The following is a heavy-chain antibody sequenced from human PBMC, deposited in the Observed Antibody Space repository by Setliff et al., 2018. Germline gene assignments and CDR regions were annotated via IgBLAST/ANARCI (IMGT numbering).Heavy chain of an antibody. Sequence: SETLSLTCTVPGGSISSTSYYWGWIRQPPGKGLEWIGTVYDSGTTYYNPSLKSRVTIFVDTSKNQSSLNLNSVTAADTGVYYCASCRYQVPYDYWGQGILVTVSS. V-gene: IGHV4-39*01. J-gene: IGHJ4*02. CDR2: VYDSGTT. CDR1: GGSISSTSYY. D-gene: IGHD2-2*01. CDR3: ASCRYQVPYDY.